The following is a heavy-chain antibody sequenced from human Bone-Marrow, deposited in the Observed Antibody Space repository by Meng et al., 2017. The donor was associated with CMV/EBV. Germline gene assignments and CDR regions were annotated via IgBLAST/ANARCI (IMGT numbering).Heavy chain of an antibody. CDR2: ISTANGNT. D-gene: IGHD1-7*01. J-gene: IGHJ4*02. CDR3: ANYESDY. V-gene: IGHV1-18*01. CDR1: GYTLASHA. Sequence: ASVKVSCKASGYTLASHAINWVRQAPGQGLEWVGWISTANGNTKYAQKFQGRVTMTADRSTSTVYMELKSLTSDDAAVYYCANYESDYWGQGTRVTGSS.